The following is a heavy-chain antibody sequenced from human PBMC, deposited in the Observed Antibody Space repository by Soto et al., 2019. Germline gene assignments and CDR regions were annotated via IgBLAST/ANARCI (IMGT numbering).Heavy chain of an antibody. Sequence: HPGGSLRPSCAASGFTFSSYGMHWVRQAPGKGLEWVAVIWYDGSNKYYADSVKGRFTISRDNSKNTLYLQMNSLRAEDTAVYYCARDQDDFWSGYYNYYYYGMDVWGQGTTVTVSS. CDR1: GFTFSSYG. J-gene: IGHJ6*02. V-gene: IGHV3-33*01. CDR2: IWYDGSNK. D-gene: IGHD3-3*01. CDR3: ARDQDDFWSGYYNYYYYGMDV.